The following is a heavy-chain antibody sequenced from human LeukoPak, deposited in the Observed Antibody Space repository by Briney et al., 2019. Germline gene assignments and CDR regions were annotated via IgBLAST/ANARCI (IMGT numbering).Heavy chain of an antibody. Sequence: GGPLRPSCEASEFTSGDYYISWTRRAQGKGLEGFPYISSSSSYTNYADSVKGRFTISRDNAKNSLYLQMNSLRAEDTAVYYCARGNQQLVMYYFDYWGQGTLVTVSS. CDR2: ISSSSSYT. CDR3: ARGNQQLVMYYFDY. CDR1: EFTSGDYY. J-gene: IGHJ4*02. D-gene: IGHD6-13*01. V-gene: IGHV3-11*05.